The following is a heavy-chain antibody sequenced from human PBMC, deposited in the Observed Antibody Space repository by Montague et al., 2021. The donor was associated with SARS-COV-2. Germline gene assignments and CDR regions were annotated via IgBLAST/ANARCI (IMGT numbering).Heavy chain of an antibody. Sequence: TLSLTCTVSGGSISSGGYYWSWIRQHPGKGLEWIGYIYYSGSTYYNPSLKSRVTISVDTSKNQFSLKLSSVTAADTAVYYCASARITMIVVVDAFDIWGLGTMVTVSS. CDR1: GGSISSGGYY. J-gene: IGHJ3*02. CDR2: IYYSGST. V-gene: IGHV4-31*03. D-gene: IGHD3-22*01. CDR3: ASARITMIVVVDAFDI.